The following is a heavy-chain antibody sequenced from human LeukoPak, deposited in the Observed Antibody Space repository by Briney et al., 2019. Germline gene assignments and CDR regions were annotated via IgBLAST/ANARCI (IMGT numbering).Heavy chain of an antibody. CDR3: ARHPLAGATAPNYFDY. CDR2: IYYSGST. D-gene: IGHD6-25*01. V-gene: IGHV4-39*01. CDR1: GGSISGSSYY. Sequence: PSETLSLTCTVSGGSISGSSYYWGWIRQPPGKGLEWIGSIYYSGSTYYNPSLKSRVTISVDTSKNQFSLKLSSVTAADTAVYYCARHPLAGATAPNYFDYWGQGTLVTVSS. J-gene: IGHJ4*02.